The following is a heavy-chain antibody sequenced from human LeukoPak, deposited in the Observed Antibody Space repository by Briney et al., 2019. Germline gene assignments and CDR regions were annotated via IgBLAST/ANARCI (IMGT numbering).Heavy chain of an antibody. D-gene: IGHD3-10*01. CDR1: GFTFTSYE. V-gene: IGHV3-48*03. J-gene: IGHJ5*02. Sequence: GGSLRLSCAASGFTFTSYEMNWVRQAPGKGLEWVSYISSSGSAIYYADSVRGRFTISRDNAKNSLYLQMNSLRAEDTAVYYCAREADPEGSWFDPWGQGTLVTVSS. CDR3: AREADPEGSWFDP. CDR2: ISSSGSAI.